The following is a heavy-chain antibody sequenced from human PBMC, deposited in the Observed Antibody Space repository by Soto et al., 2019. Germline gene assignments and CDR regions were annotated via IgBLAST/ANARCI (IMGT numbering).Heavy chain of an antibody. CDR2: IYYTGST. J-gene: IGHJ5*02. V-gene: IGHV4-59*12. CDR1: GGSISTYY. Sequence: SETLSLTCTVSGGSISTYYWSWIRQPPGKGLEWIGYIYYTGSTNYNPSLKSRVTISVDTSKNTAYLQMNSLKTEDTAVYYCTTDLAGFDPWGQGTLVTVSS. CDR3: TTDLAGFDP.